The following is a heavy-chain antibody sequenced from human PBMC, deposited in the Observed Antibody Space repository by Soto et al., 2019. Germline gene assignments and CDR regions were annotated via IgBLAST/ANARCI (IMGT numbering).Heavy chain of an antibody. Sequence: GGSLRLSCVASGFTVSSNYMSWVRQAPGKGLEWVSVIYSGGSTYYADSVKGRFTISRDNSKNTLYLQMNSLRAEDTAVYYCAGRYNWNYFDYWGQGTLVTVSS. CDR3: AGRYNWNYFDY. D-gene: IGHD1-20*01. CDR1: GFTVSSNY. V-gene: IGHV3-66*01. CDR2: IYSGGST. J-gene: IGHJ4*02.